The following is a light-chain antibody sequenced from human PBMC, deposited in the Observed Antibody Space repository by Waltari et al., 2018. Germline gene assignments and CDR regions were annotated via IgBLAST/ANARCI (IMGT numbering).Light chain of an antibody. V-gene: IGKV3-15*01. CDR3: HQYDDWPRG. J-gene: IGKJ1*01. Sequence: EIVMTQSPATLSVSPGERVTLSCRASQSVANNLGWYQVKPCQAPRLLIYGASTRATGVPARFSGSGSGTEFTLTISSLQSEDFAVYYCHQYDDWPRGFGQGTMVEVK. CDR2: GAS. CDR1: QSVANN.